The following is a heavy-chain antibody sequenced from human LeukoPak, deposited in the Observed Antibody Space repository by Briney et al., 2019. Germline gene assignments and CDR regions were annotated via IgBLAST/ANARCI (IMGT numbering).Heavy chain of an antibody. V-gene: IGHV3-30*02. J-gene: IGHJ4*02. CDR2: IRYDGSNK. CDR3: AKDGDYDILTGSSESNDY. CDR1: GFTFSSYG. D-gene: IGHD3-9*01. Sequence: GGSLRLSCAASGFTFSSYGMHWVRQAPGKGLEGVAFIRYDGSNKYYADSVKGRFTISRDNSKNTLYLQMNSLRAEDTAVYYCAKDGDYDILTGSSESNDYWGQGTLVTVSS.